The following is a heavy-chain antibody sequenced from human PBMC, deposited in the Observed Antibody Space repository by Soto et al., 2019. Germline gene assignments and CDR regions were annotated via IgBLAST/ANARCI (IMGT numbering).Heavy chain of an antibody. V-gene: IGHV4-4*02. CDR2: IYHSGST. CDR3: ARAVTGINYFDY. J-gene: IGHJ4*02. CDR1: SGSISSTQW. D-gene: IGHD6-19*01. Sequence: QVQLQESGPGLVKPSGTLSLTCAVSSGSISSTQWWSWVRQPPGKGLEWIGEIYHSGSTSYNPSLKSRVTISVDKSKNQFSLRLSSVTAADTAVYFCARAVTGINYFDYWGQGTLVTVSS.